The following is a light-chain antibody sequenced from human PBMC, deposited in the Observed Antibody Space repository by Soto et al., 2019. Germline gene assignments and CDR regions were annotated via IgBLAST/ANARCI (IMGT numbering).Light chain of an antibody. CDR2: GAS. CDR3: QQYGTSEII. J-gene: IGKJ5*01. V-gene: IGKV3-15*01. CDR1: QSVSND. Sequence: EIVMTQSPATLSVSPGERATLSCRASQSVSNDLAWYQQRPGQAPRLLIYGASTRATGIPARFSGSGSGTEFSLTISSLQSEDFAVFFCQQYGTSEIIFGQGTRLEIK.